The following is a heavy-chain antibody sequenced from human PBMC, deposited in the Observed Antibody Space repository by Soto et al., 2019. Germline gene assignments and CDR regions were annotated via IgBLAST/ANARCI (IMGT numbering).Heavy chain of an antibody. CDR2: ISGSGGST. V-gene: IGHV3-23*01. CDR3: AKRSYYDSSGYYEDY. J-gene: IGHJ4*02. CDR1: GFTFSSYA. Sequence: EVQLLESGGGLVQPGGSLRLSCAASGFTFSSYAMSWVRQAPGKGLEWVSAISGSGGSTYYADSVKGRFTISGENSKNTLYQHMNSVRSEDTAVYYCAKRSYYDSSGYYEDYWGQGTLVTVSS. D-gene: IGHD3-22*01.